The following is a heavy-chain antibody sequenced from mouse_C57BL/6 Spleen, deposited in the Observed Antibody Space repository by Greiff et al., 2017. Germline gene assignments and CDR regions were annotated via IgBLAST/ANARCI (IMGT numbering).Heavy chain of an antibody. CDR3: AKKIRAYDYYAMDY. CDR1: GFSLTSYG. V-gene: IGHV2-4*01. CDR2: IWSGGST. J-gene: IGHJ4*01. Sequence: QVQLQQSGPGLVQPSQSLSITCTVSGFSLTSYGVHWVRQPPGKGLEWLGVIWSGGSTDYNAAFISRLSISKDNSKSQVFFKMNSLQADDTAIYYCAKKIRAYDYYAMDYWGQGTSVTVSS. D-gene: IGHD3-3*01.